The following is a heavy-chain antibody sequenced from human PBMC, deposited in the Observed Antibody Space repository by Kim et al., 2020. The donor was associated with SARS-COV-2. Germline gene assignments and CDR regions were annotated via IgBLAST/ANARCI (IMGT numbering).Heavy chain of an antibody. CDR1: GYTFTSYA. J-gene: IGHJ4*02. CDR2: INTNTGNA. Sequence: ASVKVSCKASGYTFTSYAMNWVRQAPGQGLEWMGWINTNTGNATYAQGFTGRFVFSLDTSVSTAYLQISSLKAEDTAVYYCARVMAAAGKGARTDYWGQGTLVTVSS. D-gene: IGHD6-13*01. CDR3: ARVMAAAGKGARTDY. V-gene: IGHV7-4-1*02.